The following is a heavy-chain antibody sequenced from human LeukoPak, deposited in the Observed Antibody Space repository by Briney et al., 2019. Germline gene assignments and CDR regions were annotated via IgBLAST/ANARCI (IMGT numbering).Heavy chain of an antibody. CDR2: IQYDGSNK. CDR1: GFSFSSYG. Sequence: GGSLRLSCAASGFSFSSYGMQWVRQAPGKGLERVAFIQYDGSNKNYADSVKGRFTISRDNSKNTLYLQMNSLKPDDTAMYYCAKSIPAIAVAVSTRQWGQGTLVTVSS. CDR3: AKSIPAIAVAVSTRQ. D-gene: IGHD6-19*01. J-gene: IGHJ4*02. V-gene: IGHV3-30*02.